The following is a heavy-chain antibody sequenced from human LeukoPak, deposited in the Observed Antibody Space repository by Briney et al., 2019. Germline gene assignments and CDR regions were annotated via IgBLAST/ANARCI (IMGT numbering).Heavy chain of an antibody. J-gene: IGHJ5*02. CDR3: AREGIVVVPAARSWFDP. Sequence: PSETLSLTCAVYGDSFSGYYWSWLRQPPGKGLEWIGEINHSGSTNYNPSLKSRVTISVDTSKNQFSLKLSSVTAADTAVYYCAREGIVVVPAARSWFDPWGQGTLVTVSS. CDR2: INHSGST. CDR1: GDSFSGYY. D-gene: IGHD2-2*01. V-gene: IGHV4-34*01.